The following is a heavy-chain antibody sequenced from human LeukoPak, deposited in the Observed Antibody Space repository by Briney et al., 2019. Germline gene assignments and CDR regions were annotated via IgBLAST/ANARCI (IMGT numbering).Heavy chain of an antibody. V-gene: IGHV3-30-3*01. CDR1: GFTFSSYA. CDR2: ISYDGSNK. D-gene: IGHD5-18*01. Sequence: PGGSLRLSCAASGFTFSSYAMHWVRQAPGKGLEWVAVISYDGSNKYYADSVKGRFTISRDNSKNTLYLQMNSLRAGDTAVYYCAREGYSYGYGFDYWGQGTLITVSS. J-gene: IGHJ4*02. CDR3: AREGYSYGYGFDY.